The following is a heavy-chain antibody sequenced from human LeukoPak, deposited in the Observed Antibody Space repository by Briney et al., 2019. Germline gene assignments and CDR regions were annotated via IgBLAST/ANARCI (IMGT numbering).Heavy chain of an antibody. CDR1: GYSFINYW. CDR3: ARRKYYDSSGYYSHWYFDL. D-gene: IGHD3-22*01. V-gene: IGHV5-51*01. CDR2: IYPGDSDT. Sequence: GESLKISCKASGYSFINYWIGWVRQMPGKGLEWMGIIYPGDSDTRYSPSFQGQVTISADKSISTAYLQWSSLKASDTAMYYCARRKYYDSSGYYSHWYFDLWGRGTLVTVSS. J-gene: IGHJ2*01.